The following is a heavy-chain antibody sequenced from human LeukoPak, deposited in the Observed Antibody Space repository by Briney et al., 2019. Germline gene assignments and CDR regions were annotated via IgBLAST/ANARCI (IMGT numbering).Heavy chain of an antibody. CDR1: GIIFSNYA. CDR3: ARDLSISWYHYFYGMDV. V-gene: IGHV3-30*04. J-gene: IGHJ6*02. D-gene: IGHD6-19*01. Sequence: PGGSLRLSCAVSGIIFSNYAMHWVRQAPGKGLEWVAVISKDGSNKYYADSVKGRFTISRDNSKNTLSLHMDSLRAEDTAVYYCARDLSISWYHYFYGMDVWGQGTTVTVSS. CDR2: ISKDGSNK.